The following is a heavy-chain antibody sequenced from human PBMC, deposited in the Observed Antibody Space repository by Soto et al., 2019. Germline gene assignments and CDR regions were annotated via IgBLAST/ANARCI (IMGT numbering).Heavy chain of an antibody. Sequence: QVQLVQSGAEVKKPGASVKVSCKASGNTLTNYYMHWVRQAPGQGLEWMGMINPSGGSTRYAQNFQGRVTMTRDTSTNTVYMELSSLKSDDTAVYYCATDPGARVTIFGVVIIGWFDPWGQGTLVTVSS. CDR1: GNTLTNYY. CDR3: ATDPGARVTIFGVVIIGWFDP. V-gene: IGHV1-46*01. J-gene: IGHJ5*02. D-gene: IGHD3-3*01. CDR2: INPSGGST.